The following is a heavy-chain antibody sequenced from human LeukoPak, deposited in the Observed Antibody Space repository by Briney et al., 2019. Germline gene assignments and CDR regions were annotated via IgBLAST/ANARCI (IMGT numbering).Heavy chain of an antibody. V-gene: IGHV6-1*01. Sequence: SQTLSLTCAISGDSVSSNNVAWYWIRQSPSRGLEWLARTYYRSNWYNDYAVSVKSRITINPDISKNQISLQLNSVTPEDTAVYFCARGLYDFWSGYYNNWFDPWGQGTLVTVSS. CDR1: GDSVSSNNVA. CDR2: TYYRSNWYN. CDR3: ARGLYDFWSGYYNNWFDP. J-gene: IGHJ5*02. D-gene: IGHD3-3*01.